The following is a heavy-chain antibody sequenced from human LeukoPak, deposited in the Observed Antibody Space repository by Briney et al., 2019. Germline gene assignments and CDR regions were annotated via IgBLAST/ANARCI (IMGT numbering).Heavy chain of an antibody. CDR2: ISTSGSTI. D-gene: IGHD3-10*01. J-gene: IGHJ4*02. Sequence: GGSLRLSCAASGFTFSSYEMNWVRQAPGKGLDWVSYISTSGSTIYYADSVKGRFTISRDNAKNSLYLQMNSLRAEDTAVYYCARSFGELKIDYWGQGTLVTVSS. CDR3: ARSFGELKIDY. CDR1: GFTFSSYE. V-gene: IGHV3-48*03.